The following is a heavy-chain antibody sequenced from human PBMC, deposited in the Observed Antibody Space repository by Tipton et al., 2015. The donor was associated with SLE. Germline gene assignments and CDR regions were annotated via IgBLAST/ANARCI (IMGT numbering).Heavy chain of an antibody. J-gene: IGHJ3*02. CDR3: ARAQRGPIRAFDI. Sequence: LRLSCAVYGGSFSGYYWSWIRQPPGKGPEWIGEINHSGSTNYNPSLKSRVTISVDTSKNQFSLKLSSVTAADTAVYYCARAQRGPIRAFDIWGQGTMVTVSS. CDR1: GGSFSGYY. V-gene: IGHV4-34*01. CDR2: INHSGST. D-gene: IGHD3/OR15-3a*01.